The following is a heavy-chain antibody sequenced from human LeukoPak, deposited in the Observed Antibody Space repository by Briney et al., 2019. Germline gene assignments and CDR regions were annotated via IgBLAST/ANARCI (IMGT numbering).Heavy chain of an antibody. D-gene: IGHD1-26*01. V-gene: IGHV4-39*01. CDR1: GGTISSSTYY. J-gene: IGHJ4*02. CDR2: IYYSGST. Sequence: PSETLSLTCTVSGGTISSSTYYWGWIRQPPAKGLEWIGSIYYSGSTSYNPSLKSRVTISVDTSKNQFSLKLDSVTAADTAVYYCARNASDSGTSYFDYWGQGTLVTVSS. CDR3: ARNASDSGTSYFDY.